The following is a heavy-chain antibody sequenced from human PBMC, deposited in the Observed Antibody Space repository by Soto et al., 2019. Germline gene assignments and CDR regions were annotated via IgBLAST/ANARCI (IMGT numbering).Heavy chain of an antibody. CDR2: IYYSGST. CDR1: GGSISSRSYY. V-gene: IGHV4-39*01. J-gene: IGHJ3*02. CDR3: AXXMXXXXXXLTXGXDAFDI. D-gene: IGHD3-9*01. Sequence: PSETLSLTCTVSGGSISSRSYYWGWIRQPPGKGLEWIGSIYYSGSTYYNPSLKSRGTTSVDTSKNQFSLKLSSVTAADTAVYYXAXXMXXXXXXLTXGXDAFDIWGQGTMVTVSS.